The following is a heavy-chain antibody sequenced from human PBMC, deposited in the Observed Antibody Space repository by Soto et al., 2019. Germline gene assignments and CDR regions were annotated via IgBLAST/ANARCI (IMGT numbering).Heavy chain of an antibody. V-gene: IGHV3-23*01. CDR3: AKDLAPFGVGGDDAFDI. J-gene: IGHJ3*02. Sequence: GGSLRLSCAASGFTFSNYAMSWVRQAPGKGLEWVSAISGSGGSTYYADSVKGRFTISRDNSKNTLHLQMNSLRAEDTAVYFCAKDLAPFGVGGDDAFDIWGQGTMVTVSS. CDR1: GFTFSNYA. D-gene: IGHD3-10*01. CDR2: ISGSGGST.